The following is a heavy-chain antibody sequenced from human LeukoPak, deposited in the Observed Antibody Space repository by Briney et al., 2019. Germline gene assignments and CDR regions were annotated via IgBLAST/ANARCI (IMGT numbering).Heavy chain of an antibody. CDR2: INQDGSEK. Sequence: PRGSLRLSCAASGFSFSSFWMTWVRQAPGKGLEWVAHINQDGSEKSYVDSVKGRFSISRDNAKNSLFLQMNSLRAEDTALYYCARLHRELRYWGQGTLVTVS. D-gene: IGHD1-26*01. J-gene: IGHJ4*02. CDR1: GFSFSSFW. CDR3: ARLHRELRY. V-gene: IGHV3-7*01.